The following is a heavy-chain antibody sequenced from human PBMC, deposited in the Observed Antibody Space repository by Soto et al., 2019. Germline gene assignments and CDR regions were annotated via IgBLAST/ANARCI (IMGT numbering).Heavy chain of an antibody. V-gene: IGHV3-23*01. D-gene: IGHD6-6*01. CDR2: ISGSGGST. CDR3: AGFVGSSSGGPGG. Sequence: PGGSLRLSCAASGFTFSSYAMSWVRQAPGKGLEWVSAISGSGGSTYYADSVKGRFTISRDNSKNTLYLQMNSLRAEDTAVYYCAGFVGSSSGGPGGGGQGTLVTVSS. J-gene: IGHJ4*02. CDR1: GFTFSSYA.